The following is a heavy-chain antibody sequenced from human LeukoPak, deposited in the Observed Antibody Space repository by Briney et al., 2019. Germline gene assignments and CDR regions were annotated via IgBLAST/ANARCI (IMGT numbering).Heavy chain of an antibody. CDR3: AKNYYDSSGYPRVFDY. J-gene: IGHJ4*02. V-gene: IGHV3-23*01. D-gene: IGHD3-22*01. CDR2: ISGSGGTT. Sequence: GGSLRLSCAASGFTFSSYAMSWVRQAPGKGLEWVSAISGSGGTTYYADSVKGRFTIPRDNSKNTLYLQMNSLRAEDTAVYYCAKNYYDSSGYPRVFDYWGQGTLVTVSS. CDR1: GFTFSSYA.